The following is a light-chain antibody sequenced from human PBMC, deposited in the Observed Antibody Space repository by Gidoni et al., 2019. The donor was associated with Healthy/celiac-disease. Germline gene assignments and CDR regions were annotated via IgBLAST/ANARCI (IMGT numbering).Light chain of an antibody. J-gene: IGLJ3*02. V-gene: IGLV2-14*01. CDR1: SSDVGGYNY. Sequence: QSALTQPAPLSWSPGKSITISCTGTSSDVGGYNYVSWYQQHPGKAPKLMIYEVSNRPSGVSNRFSGSKSGNTASLTISGLQAEDEADYYCSSYTSSSSVFGGGTKLTVL. CDR2: EVS. CDR3: SSYTSSSSV.